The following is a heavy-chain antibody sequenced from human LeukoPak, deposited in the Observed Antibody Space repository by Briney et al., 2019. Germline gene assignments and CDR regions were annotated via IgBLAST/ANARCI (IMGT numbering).Heavy chain of an antibody. D-gene: IGHD3-10*01. CDR1: GFTFSNAW. Sequence: GGSLRLSCAASGFTFSNAWMSWVRQAPGKGLEWVGRIKSKTDGGTTEYAAPVKGRFTISRDDSKNTLYVQMNSLKTEDTAVYYCTTGPYDYGSGTYYHWGQGTLVTVSS. V-gene: IGHV3-15*01. CDR3: TTGPYDYGSGTYYH. J-gene: IGHJ4*02. CDR2: IKSKTDGGTT.